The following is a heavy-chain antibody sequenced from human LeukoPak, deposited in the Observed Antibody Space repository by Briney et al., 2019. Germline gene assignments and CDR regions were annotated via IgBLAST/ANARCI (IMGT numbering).Heavy chain of an antibody. D-gene: IGHD3-22*01. CDR2: ISTGGDI. CDR3: VRGPGRGYDLEP. J-gene: IGHJ5*02. Sequence: SVTLSLTCAVSAGSICNSYCSWARQPPGKGLEFIGYISTGGDINYSPSLRSRATMSINPSNNQLSLTLTSVTTADTAVYFCVRGPGRGYDLEPWGQGSLVTVSS. V-gene: IGHV4-4*08. CDR1: AGSICNSY.